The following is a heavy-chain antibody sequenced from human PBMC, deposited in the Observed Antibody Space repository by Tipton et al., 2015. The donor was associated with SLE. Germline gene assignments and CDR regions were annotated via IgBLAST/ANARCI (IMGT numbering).Heavy chain of an antibody. J-gene: IGHJ3*02. CDR2: MNPNSGNT. V-gene: IGHV1-8*02. D-gene: IGHD5-24*01. CDR3: ARGVMRWLQLRCAFDI. Sequence: QLVQSGAEVKKPGASVKVSCKASGYTFTGYYMHWVRQATGQGLEWMGWMNPNSGNTGYAQKFQGRVTMTRNTSVSTAYMELSSLRSEDTAVYYCARGVMRWLQLRCAFDIWGQGTMVTVSS. CDR1: GYTFTGYY.